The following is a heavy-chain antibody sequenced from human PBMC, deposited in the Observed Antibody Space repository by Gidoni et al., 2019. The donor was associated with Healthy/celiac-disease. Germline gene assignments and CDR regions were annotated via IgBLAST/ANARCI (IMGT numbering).Heavy chain of an antibody. CDR2: IYSGGST. CDR1: GFTVSSNY. Sequence: EVQLVESGGGLVQPGGSLRLSCAASGFTVSSNYMSWVRQAPGKGLEWVSVIYSGGSTYYADSVKGRFTISRDNSKNTLYLQMNSLRAEDTAVYYCARDGGGRYCSGGSCPDYYYYGMDVWGQGTTVTVSS. J-gene: IGHJ6*02. V-gene: IGHV3-66*02. CDR3: ARDGGGRYCSGGSCPDYYYYGMDV. D-gene: IGHD2-15*01.